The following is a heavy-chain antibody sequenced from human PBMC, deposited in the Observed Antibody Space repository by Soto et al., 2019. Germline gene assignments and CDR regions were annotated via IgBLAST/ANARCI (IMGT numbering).Heavy chain of an antibody. CDR2: MSGRGGSV. J-gene: IGHJ4*02. V-gene: IGHV3-23*01. CDR1: GFTFSDYA. Sequence: EVQLLESGGGLVQPGGSLRLSCAGSGFTFSDYAISWVRQAPGKGLEWVSAMSGRGGSVYYADSVKGRFTISRDNSKNTVYLQMSSLRGEDTAIYYCAKNFGSNWLLDDWGRGTLVTVSS. CDR3: AKNFGSNWLLDD. D-gene: IGHD6-13*01.